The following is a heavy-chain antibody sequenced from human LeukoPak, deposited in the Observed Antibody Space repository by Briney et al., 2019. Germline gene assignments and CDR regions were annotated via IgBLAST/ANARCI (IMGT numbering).Heavy chain of an antibody. Sequence: GGSLRLSCVGSGFTFSTYAMSWVRQTPGKGLEWVSSIFGSDTGTYYADSVKDRFAISRDNSKNTLFLQMNSLRANDTAVYFCAKGPMGSCKGAFCYHFDYWGQGTLVTVSS. D-gene: IGHD2-15*01. V-gene: IGHV3-23*01. CDR3: AKGPMGSCKGAFCYHFDY. J-gene: IGHJ4*02. CDR1: GFTFSTYA. CDR2: IFGSDTGT.